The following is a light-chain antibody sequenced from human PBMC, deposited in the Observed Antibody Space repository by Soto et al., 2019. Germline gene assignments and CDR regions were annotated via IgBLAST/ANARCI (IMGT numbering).Light chain of an antibody. V-gene: IGLV1-40*01. J-gene: IGLJ3*02. CDR3: QSYDSSLSGWV. CDR2: GNS. Sequence: QSVLTQPPSVSGAPGQRVTISCTGSSSNIGAGYNVHWYQQLPGTAPKLLIYGNSNRPSGVPDRFSGSKSGTSASLAITGLQAEDVAEYYCQSYDSSLSGWVFGGGTQLTVL. CDR1: SSNIGAGYN.